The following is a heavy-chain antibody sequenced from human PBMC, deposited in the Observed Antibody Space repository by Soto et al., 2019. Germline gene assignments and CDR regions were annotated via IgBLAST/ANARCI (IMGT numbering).Heavy chain of an antibody. CDR1: GYTFTNFG. CDR2: IGADNRDT. V-gene: IGHV1-18*01. J-gene: IGHJ4*02. CDR3: ARDISYGSETAYGY. D-gene: IGHD3-10*01. Sequence: ASVKVSCKASGYTFTNFGISWMRQAPGQGPEWMGWIGADNRDTNYAQNLQARLTMTTDTSTNTAYMELRSLKSDDTAVYYCARDISYGSETAYGYWGQGTLVTVSS.